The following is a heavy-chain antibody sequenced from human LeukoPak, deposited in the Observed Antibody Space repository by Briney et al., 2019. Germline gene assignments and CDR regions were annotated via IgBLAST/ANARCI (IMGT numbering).Heavy chain of an antibody. CDR2: IIPIFGTA. CDR3: ARGKEPIVLMVYDMDV. J-gene: IGHJ6*03. CDR1: GYTFTGYY. Sequence: SVKVSCKASGYTFTGYYMHWVRQAPGQGLEWMGGIIPIFGTANYAQKFQGRVTITADKSTSTAYMELSSLRSEDTAVYYCARGKEPIVLMVYDMDVWAKGTTVTVSS. D-gene: IGHD2-8*01. V-gene: IGHV1-69*06.